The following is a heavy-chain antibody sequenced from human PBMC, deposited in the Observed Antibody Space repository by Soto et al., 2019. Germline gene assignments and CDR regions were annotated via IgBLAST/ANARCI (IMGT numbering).Heavy chain of an antibody. CDR2: VSASGLNT. J-gene: IGHJ3*02. CDR1: GFTFSTYA. Sequence: GGSLRLSCAASGFTFSTYAMAWVRQAPGKGLEWVSGVSASGLNTDYADPVKGRFYISRDNSKNTVYLQMNNLRAEDTAVYYCASYAELGSDAFEIWGQGTKVTVSS. CDR3: ASYAELGSDAFEI. D-gene: IGHD3-16*01. V-gene: IGHV3-23*01.